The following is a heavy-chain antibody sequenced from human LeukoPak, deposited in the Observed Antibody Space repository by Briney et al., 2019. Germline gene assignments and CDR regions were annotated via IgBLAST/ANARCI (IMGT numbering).Heavy chain of an antibody. D-gene: IGHD2-15*01. CDR3: ARQVTVVAAIEFDY. J-gene: IGHJ4*02. Sequence: PGGSLRLSCAASGFTFSSYAMSWVRQAPGKGLEWVSAISGSGGSTYYADSVKGRFTISRDNAKNSLYLQMNSLRAEDTAVYYCARQVTVVAAIEFDYWGQGTLVTVSS. CDR2: ISGSGGST. CDR1: GFTFSSYA. V-gene: IGHV3-23*01.